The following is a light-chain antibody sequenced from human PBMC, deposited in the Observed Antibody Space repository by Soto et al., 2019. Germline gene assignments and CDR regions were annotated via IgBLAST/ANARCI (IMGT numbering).Light chain of an antibody. Sequence: QLVLTQPPSASGTPGQRVTISCSGSRFNIGSNTANWYQQLPGTAPKVLIYTNNERPSGVPDRFSGSTSGTSAALAISGLQSGDEADYYCAAWDDNLNGFVFGPGTKLTVL. CDR3: AAWDDNLNGFV. CDR1: RFNIGSNT. CDR2: TNN. V-gene: IGLV1-44*01. J-gene: IGLJ1*01.